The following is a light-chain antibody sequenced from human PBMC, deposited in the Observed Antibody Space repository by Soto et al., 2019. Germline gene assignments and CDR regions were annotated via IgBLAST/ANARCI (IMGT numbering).Light chain of an antibody. CDR3: QQYDSYSAT. Sequence: DIQMTQSPSTLSASVGDRVTITCRTSQISDDFLAWFQQKPGKAPKLLVFDTSYLAGGVPSRFSGRPSGLYFTLSISGLQTDNFGTYYCQQYDSYSATFGPGTKVEIK. J-gene: IGKJ3*01. V-gene: IGKV1-5*01. CDR1: QISDDF. CDR2: DTS.